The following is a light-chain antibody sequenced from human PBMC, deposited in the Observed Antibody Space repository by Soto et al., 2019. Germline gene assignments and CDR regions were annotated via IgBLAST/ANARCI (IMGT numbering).Light chain of an antibody. CDR3: QLHYSTPPLT. V-gene: IGKV4-1*01. J-gene: IGKJ4*01. Sequence: DIVVTQSPDSLAVSLGEMATINCKSSQSLLYSSNNKNCLAWYQQKPGQPPKLLIDWASTREFGVPEPVNGSGSGTDFPLTISSLQAEDVAVYYCQLHYSTPPLTFGGGTKVEIK. CDR2: WAS. CDR1: QSLLYSSNNKNC.